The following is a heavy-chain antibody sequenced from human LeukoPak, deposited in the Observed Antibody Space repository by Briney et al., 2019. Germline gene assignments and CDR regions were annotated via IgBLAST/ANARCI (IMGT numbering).Heavy chain of an antibody. Sequence: GGSLRLSCAASGFTFSSYAMSWVRQAPGKGLEWVSSISSSSSYIYYADSVKGRFTISRDNAKNSLYLQMNSLRAEDTAVYYCASSGEADYDFWSGYYTDFCFDYWGQGTLVTVSS. CDR3: ASSGEADYDFWSGYYTDFCFDY. D-gene: IGHD3-3*01. CDR1: GFTFSSYA. CDR2: ISSSSSYI. J-gene: IGHJ4*02. V-gene: IGHV3-21*01.